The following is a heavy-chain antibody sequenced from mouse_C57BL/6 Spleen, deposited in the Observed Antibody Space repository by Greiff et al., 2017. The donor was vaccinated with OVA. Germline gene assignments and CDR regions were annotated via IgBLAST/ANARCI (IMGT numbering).Heavy chain of an antibody. V-gene: IGHV1-50*01. D-gene: IGHD2-1*01. J-gene: IGHJ2*01. CDR1: GYTFTSYW. CDR3: ARRIYGNDYFDY. Sequence: VQLQQPGAELVKPGASVKLSCKASGYTFTSYWMQWVKQRPGQGLEWIGEIDPSDSYTNYNQKFKGKATLTVDTSSSTAYMQLSSLTSEDSAVYYCARRIYGNDYFDYWGQGTTLTVSS. CDR2: IDPSDSYT.